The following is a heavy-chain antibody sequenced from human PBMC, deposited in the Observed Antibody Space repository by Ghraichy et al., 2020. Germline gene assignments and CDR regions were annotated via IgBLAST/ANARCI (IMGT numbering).Heavy chain of an antibody. Sequence: GESLNISCAASGFTFSSYGMHWVRQAPGKGLEWVALISHDGSNKYYVDSVKGRFTISRDNSKNTLYLQMNSLRDEDTAVYYCAKSACTSISCAPVYYDHWGQGTLVTVSS. J-gene: IGHJ4*02. CDR1: GFTFSSYG. V-gene: IGHV3-30*18. CDR3: AKSACTSISCAPVYYDH. D-gene: IGHD2-2*01. CDR2: ISHDGSNK.